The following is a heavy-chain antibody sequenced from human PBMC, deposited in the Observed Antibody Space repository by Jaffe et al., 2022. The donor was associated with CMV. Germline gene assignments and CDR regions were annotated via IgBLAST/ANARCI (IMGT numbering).Heavy chain of an antibody. CDR3: ARLRITMASRFDP. J-gene: IGHJ5*02. D-gene: IGHD3-10*01. CDR2: IYYSGST. V-gene: IGHV4-59*08. Sequence: QVQLQESGPGLVKPSETLSLTCTVSGGSISSYYWSWIRQPPGKGLEWIGYIYYSGSTNYNPSLKSRVTISVDTSKNQFSLKLSSVTAADTAVYYCARLRITMASRFDPWGQGTLVTVSS. CDR1: GGSISSYY.